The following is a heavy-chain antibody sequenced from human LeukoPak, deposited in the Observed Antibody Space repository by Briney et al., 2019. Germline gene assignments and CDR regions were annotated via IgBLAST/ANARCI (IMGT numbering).Heavy chain of an antibody. CDR2: ISGSGGST. V-gene: IGHV3-23*01. Sequence: GGSLRLSCAASGFTFSSYAMSWVRQAPGKGLEWVSAISGSGGSTYYADSVKSRFAISRDNSKNTLYLQMNSLRAEDTAVYYCARDGAALHAFDIWGQGTMVTVSS. D-gene: IGHD6-13*01. J-gene: IGHJ3*02. CDR3: ARDGAALHAFDI. CDR1: GFTFSSYA.